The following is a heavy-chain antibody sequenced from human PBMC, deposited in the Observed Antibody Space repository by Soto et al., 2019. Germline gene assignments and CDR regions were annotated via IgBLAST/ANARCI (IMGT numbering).Heavy chain of an antibody. CDR1: GGSISSSSYY. CDR3: ARDLGGSYGHYYYYGMDV. V-gene: IGHV4-39*02. CDR2: IYYSGST. D-gene: IGHD1-26*01. Sequence: SETLSLTCTVSGGSISSSSYYWGWIRQPPGKGLEWIGSIYYSGSTYYNPSLKSRVTISVDTSKNQFSLRLSSVTAADTAVYYCARDLGGSYGHYYYYGMDVWGQGTTVTVSS. J-gene: IGHJ6*02.